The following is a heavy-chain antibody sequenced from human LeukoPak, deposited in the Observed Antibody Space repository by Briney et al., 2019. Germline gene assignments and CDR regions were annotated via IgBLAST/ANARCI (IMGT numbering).Heavy chain of an antibody. CDR3: AGDLQSSSGYYYVVGY. J-gene: IGHJ4*02. D-gene: IGHD3-22*01. CDR1: GYTFTGYY. V-gene: IGHV1-2*02. CDR2: INPNSGGT. Sequence: ASVKVSCKASGYTFTGYYMHWVRQAPGQGLEWMGWINPNSGGTNCAQKFQGRVTMTRDTSISTAYMELTRLRSDDTAVYYCAGDLQSSSGYYYVVGYWGQGTLVTVSS.